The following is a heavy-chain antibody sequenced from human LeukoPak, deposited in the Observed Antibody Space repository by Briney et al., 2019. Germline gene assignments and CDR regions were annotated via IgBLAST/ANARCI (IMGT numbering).Heavy chain of an antibody. CDR3: ASVGGGSPY. CDR1: GYSISSGHF. V-gene: IGHV4-38-2*02. Sequence: SETLSLTCTVSGYSISSGHFWSWIRQPPGKGLEWIGSIYGSGATYYDPPLRSRVSISADTSKNHFSLELSSVTAADTAVYYCASVGGGSPYWGQGTLVTVSS. CDR2: IYGSGAT. J-gene: IGHJ4*02. D-gene: IGHD3-16*01.